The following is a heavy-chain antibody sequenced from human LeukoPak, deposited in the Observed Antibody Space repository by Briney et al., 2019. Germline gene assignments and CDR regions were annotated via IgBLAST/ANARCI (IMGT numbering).Heavy chain of an antibody. CDR2: IGTAGDT. J-gene: IGHJ4*01. Sequence: GGSLRLSCAASGFTSSTYDIHWVRQARGKGLESVSSIGTAGDTYYAGSVRARFTISRENVKNAFYLQMNSLRPGDTAVYYCARGPVVGITGTKGYFDYWGHGTLVTVSS. CDR3: ARGPVVGITGTKGYFDY. D-gene: IGHD1-7*01. V-gene: IGHV3-13*01. CDR1: GFTSSTYD.